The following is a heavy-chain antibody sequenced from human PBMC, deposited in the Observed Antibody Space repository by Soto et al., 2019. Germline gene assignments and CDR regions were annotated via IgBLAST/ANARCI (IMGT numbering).Heavy chain of an antibody. CDR1: GYTFTSYA. J-gene: IGHJ5*02. CDR2: INAGNGNT. D-gene: IGHD2-21*02. Sequence: GASVKFSCKASGYTFTSYAMHWVRQAPGQRLEWMGWINAGNGNTKYSQKFQGRVTITRDTSASTAYMELSSLRSEDTAVYYCARARMTYCGGDCYSVNWFDPWGQGTLVTVSS. CDR3: ARARMTYCGGDCYSVNWFDP. V-gene: IGHV1-3*01.